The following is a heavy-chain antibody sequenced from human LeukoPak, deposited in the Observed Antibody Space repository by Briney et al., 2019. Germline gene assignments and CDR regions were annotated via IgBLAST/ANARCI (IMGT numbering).Heavy chain of an antibody. D-gene: IGHD3-16*02. CDR3: VRETVSVITDFDY. V-gene: IGHV3-7*01. Sequence: GGSLRLSCAASGFTFSRHWMNWVRQAPGKGLEWVANIKEDGSEQYYVDSIKGRFTISRDNAKNSLYLQMSSLRAEDTAIYYCVRETVSVITDFDYWGQGTLVTVSS. CDR2: IKEDGSEQ. CDR1: GFTFSRHW. J-gene: IGHJ4*02.